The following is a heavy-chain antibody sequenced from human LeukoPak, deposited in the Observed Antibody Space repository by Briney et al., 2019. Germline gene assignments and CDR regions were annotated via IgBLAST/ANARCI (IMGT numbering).Heavy chain of an antibody. J-gene: IGHJ6*02. V-gene: IGHV4-59*01. CDR1: GGSISSYY. Sequence: PSETLSLPCTVSGGSISSYYWSWIRQPPGKGLEWIGYIYYSGSTNYNPSLKSRVTISVDTSKNQFSLKLSSVTAADTAVYYCARYTVSSYYYGMDVWGQGTTVTVSS. CDR3: ARYTVSSYYYGMDV. CDR2: IYYSGST. D-gene: IGHD4-17*01.